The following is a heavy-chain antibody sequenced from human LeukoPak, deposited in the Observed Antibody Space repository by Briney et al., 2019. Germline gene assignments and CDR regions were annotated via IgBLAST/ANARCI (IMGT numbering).Heavy chain of an antibody. V-gene: IGHV4-59*08. Sequence: SETLSLTCTVSGGSISSYYWSWIRQPPGKGLEWIGYIYYSGSTNYNPSLKSRVTISVDTSKNQFSLKLSSVTAADTAVYYCARGLYSSSWYFDYWGQGTLVTVSS. D-gene: IGHD6-13*01. CDR2: IYYSGST. CDR3: ARGLYSSSWYFDY. J-gene: IGHJ4*02. CDR1: GGSISSYY.